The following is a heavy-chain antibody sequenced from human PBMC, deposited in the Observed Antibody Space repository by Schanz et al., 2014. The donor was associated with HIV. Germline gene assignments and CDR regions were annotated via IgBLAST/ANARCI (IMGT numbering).Heavy chain of an antibody. CDR2: ISGSGDNT. V-gene: IGHV3-23*01. D-gene: IGHD2-15*01. J-gene: IGHJ4*02. Sequence: EVRLLESGGDLVQPGGSLRLSCAASGFPFGSYAMSWVRQAPGKALERVSAISGSGDNTYYADSVKGRFTMSRDNSKNTLNLQMHSLRVEDTAVYYCAKDLGAGGGSCFDSWGQGTLVTVST. CDR3: AKDLGAGGGSCFDS. CDR1: GFPFGSYA.